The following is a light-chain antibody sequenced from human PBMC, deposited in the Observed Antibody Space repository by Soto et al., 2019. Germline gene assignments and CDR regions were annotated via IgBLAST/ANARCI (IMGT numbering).Light chain of an antibody. Sequence: AIRMTQSPSSFSASTGDRVTITCRASQGISSYLAWYQQKPGKAPKLLIYAASTLQSGVPSRFSGSGSGTDFTLTISCLQSEDVATYYCQKYNSAPLTFGGGTKVEIK. CDR2: AAS. J-gene: IGKJ4*01. V-gene: IGKV1-8*01. CDR3: QKYNSAPLT. CDR1: QGISSY.